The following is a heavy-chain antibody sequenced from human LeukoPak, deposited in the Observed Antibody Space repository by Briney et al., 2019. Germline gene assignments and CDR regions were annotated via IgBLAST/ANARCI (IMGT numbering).Heavy chain of an antibody. CDR2: INHSGST. Sequence: SENLSLTCAVYGGSISGYYWSWIRQPPGKGLEWIGEINHSGSTNYNPTLKSRVTISVDTSKNQFSLKLSSVTAADTVVYYCARGAGMSPAATAYYYYMDVWGKGTTVTVSS. J-gene: IGHJ6*03. V-gene: IGHV4-34*01. D-gene: IGHD2-2*01. CDR3: ARGAGMSPAATAYYYYMDV. CDR1: GGSISGYY.